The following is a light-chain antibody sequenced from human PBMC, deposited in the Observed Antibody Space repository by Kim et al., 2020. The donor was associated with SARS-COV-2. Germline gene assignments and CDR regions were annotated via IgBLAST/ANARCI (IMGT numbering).Light chain of an antibody. V-gene: IGKV3-20*01. Sequence: EFVLTQSPGTLSLSPGERATLSCRASQSVSSSYLAWYQQRPGQAPRLLMYDASNRATGIPARFSGSGSGTDFTLTISRLEPEDFSVYYFRQDGSGPPTFGQGTKVDIK. CDR1: QSVSSSY. CDR2: DAS. CDR3: RQDGSGPPT. J-gene: IGKJ1*01.